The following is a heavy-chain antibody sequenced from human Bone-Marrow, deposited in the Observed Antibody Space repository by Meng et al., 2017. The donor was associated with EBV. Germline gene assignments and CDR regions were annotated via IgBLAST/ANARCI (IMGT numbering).Heavy chain of an antibody. Sequence: QVRLQESGPGLVKPSGTLSLTCTVSGGSVSSGSYYWSWIRQPPGKGLEWIGYIYYSGSTNYNPSLKSRVTISVDTSKNQFSLKLSSVTAADTAVYYCARRRLQFGYFDYWGQGTLVTVSS. CDR3: ARRRLQFGYFDY. V-gene: IGHV4-61*01. CDR2: IYYSGST. D-gene: IGHD5-24*01. J-gene: IGHJ4*02. CDR1: GGSVSSGSYY.